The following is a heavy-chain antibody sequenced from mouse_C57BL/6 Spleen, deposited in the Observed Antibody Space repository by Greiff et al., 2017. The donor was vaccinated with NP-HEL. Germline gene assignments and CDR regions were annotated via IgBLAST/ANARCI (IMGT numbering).Heavy chain of an antibody. CDR1: GYAFSSSW. V-gene: IGHV1-82*01. CDR3: ASSPPNCPYAY. D-gene: IGHD4-1*02. J-gene: IGHJ3*01. CDR2: IYPGDGDT. Sequence: QVQLQQSGPELVKPGASVKISCKASGYAFSSSWMNWVKQRPGKGLEWIGRIYPGDGDTNYNGKFKGKATLTDDKSSSTAYMQLNSLTSEDSAVYFCASSPPNCPYAYWGQGTLVTVSA.